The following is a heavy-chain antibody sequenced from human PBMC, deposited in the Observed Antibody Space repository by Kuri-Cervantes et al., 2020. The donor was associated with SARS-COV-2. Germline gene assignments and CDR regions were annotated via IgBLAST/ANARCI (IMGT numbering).Heavy chain of an antibody. V-gene: IGHV3-48*01. CDR2: ISRSSSTI. J-gene: IGHJ4*02. D-gene: IGHD2-2*01. CDR1: GFTFSDYN. Sequence: GESLKISCAASGFTFSDYNMNWVRQAPRKGLEWVSYISRSSSTIYYADSVKGRFTSSRDNAKNSLYLQMNSLRAEDTAVYYCARVSCSNTSCYADYWGQGTLVT. CDR3: ARVSCSNTSCYADY.